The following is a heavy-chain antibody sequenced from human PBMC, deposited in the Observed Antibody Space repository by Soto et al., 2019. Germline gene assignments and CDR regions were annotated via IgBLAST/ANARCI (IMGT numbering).Heavy chain of an antibody. D-gene: IGHD3-22*01. Sequence: PGGSLRLSCAASGFTFSDYYMSWIRQAPGKGLEWVSYISSSSSYTNYADSVKGRFTISRDNAKNSLYLQMNSLRAGDTAVYYCARAEDSSGYFPRSYYGMDVWGQGTTVTVSS. CDR1: GFTFSDYY. CDR2: ISSSSSYT. V-gene: IGHV3-11*06. CDR3: ARAEDSSGYFPRSYYGMDV. J-gene: IGHJ6*02.